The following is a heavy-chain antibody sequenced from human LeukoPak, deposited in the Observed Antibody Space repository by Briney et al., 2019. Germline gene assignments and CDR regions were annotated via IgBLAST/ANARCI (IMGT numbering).Heavy chain of an antibody. J-gene: IGHJ4*02. CDR2: IYASGSI. CDR3: ARDRSGSSSWYAPFDY. D-gene: IGHD6-13*01. V-gene: IGHV4-4*07. Sequence: PSETLSLTCTVSGGSISSYYWSWIRQPAGKGLEWIGRIYASGSINYNPSLKSRVTMSVDTSKNQFSLKLSSVIGADTAVYYCARDRSGSSSWYAPFDYWGQGTLVTVSS. CDR1: GGSISSYY.